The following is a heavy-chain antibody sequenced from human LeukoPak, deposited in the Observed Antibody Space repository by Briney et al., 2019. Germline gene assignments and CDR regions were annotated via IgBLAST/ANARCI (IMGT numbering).Heavy chain of an antibody. CDR3: AREGPATPGSGGHYCGLDV. D-gene: IGHD2-15*01. CDR2: MNPDSGNT. CDR1: GYTFTIYD. V-gene: IGHV1-8*01. J-gene: IGHJ6*02. Sequence: ASVTVSFKASGYTFTIYDINWVRQAPGQGLEWMGWMNPDSGNTAYAEKFQGRVTMTRNTSISTAYMELSSLRSDDTAVYYCAREGPATPGSGGHYCGLDVWGQGTTVTVSS.